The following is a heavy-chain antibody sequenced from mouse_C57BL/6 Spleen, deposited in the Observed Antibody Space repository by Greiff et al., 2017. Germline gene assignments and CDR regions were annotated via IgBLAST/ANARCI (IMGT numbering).Heavy chain of an antibody. CDR2: IRNKANNHAT. V-gene: IGHV6-6*01. D-gene: IGHD2-3*01. CDR3: TWDPMDGGGYFDY. CDR1: GFTFSDAW. Sequence: EVQLVESGGGLVQPGGSMKLSCAASGFTFSDAWMDWVRQSPEKGLEWVAEIRNKANNHATYYAESVKGRFTISRDDSKSSVYLQMNSLRAEDTGIYYCTWDPMDGGGYFDYWGQGTTLTVSS. J-gene: IGHJ2*01.